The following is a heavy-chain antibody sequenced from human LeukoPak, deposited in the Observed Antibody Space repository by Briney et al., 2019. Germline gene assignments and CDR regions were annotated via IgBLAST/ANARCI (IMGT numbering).Heavy chain of an antibody. J-gene: IGHJ4*02. D-gene: IGHD6-13*01. CDR2: ISGSGGST. CDR3: AKDGTYSSSWLPDY. V-gene: IGHV3-23*01. CDR1: GYSFTSYW. Sequence: GESLKISCKGSGYSFTSYWIGWVRQAPGNGLEWVSAISGSGGSTYYADSVKGRFTISRDNSKNTLYLQMNSLRAEDTAVYYCAKDGTYSSSWLPDYWGQGTLVTVSS.